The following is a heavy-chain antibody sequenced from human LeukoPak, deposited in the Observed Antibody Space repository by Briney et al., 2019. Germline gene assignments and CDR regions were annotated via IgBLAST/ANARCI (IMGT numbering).Heavy chain of an antibody. D-gene: IGHD2-2*02. CDR1: GGSISNWY. J-gene: IGHJ4*02. V-gene: IGHV4-4*07. CDR2: IYSSGST. CDR3: ARGRSYTPV. Sequence: PSETLSLTCAVSGGSISNWYWIWFRQPAGKGLEWIGRIYSSGSTIYNPSLKSRVTISLDTSKNQFSLKLSSVTAADTAVYYCARGRSYTPVWGQGTLVTVSS.